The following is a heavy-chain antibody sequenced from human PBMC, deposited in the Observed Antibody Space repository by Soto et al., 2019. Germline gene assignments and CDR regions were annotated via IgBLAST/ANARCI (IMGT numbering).Heavy chain of an antibody. CDR1: GGSISDGAYY. CDR3: ASGLAGDKVDQ. J-gene: IGHJ4*02. Sequence: QVQLQESGPGLVKPSQTLSLTCTVSGGSISDGAYYWSWIRQPPGKGLEWIGHIYNRGNTYNNPALRSRLTISLDTSKSQFSLNLNSVTAADTAVDYCASGLAGDKVDQWGQGTLVTVSS. D-gene: IGHD6-19*01. CDR2: IYNRGNT. V-gene: IGHV4-30-4*01.